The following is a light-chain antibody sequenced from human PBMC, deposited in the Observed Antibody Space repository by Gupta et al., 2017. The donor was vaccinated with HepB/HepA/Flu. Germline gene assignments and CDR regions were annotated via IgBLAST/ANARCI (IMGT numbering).Light chain of an antibody. CDR3: CSYAGSFSSRV. J-gene: IGLJ1*01. V-gene: IGLV2-11*01. Sequence: QSALTHPRSVSGSPGQSVTISCTGTSSDVGGYNYVSWYQQHPGKAPKFMIYDVTKRPSGVPDRFSGSKSGNTAFLTISELQAEDEADYYCCSYAGSFSSRVFGTGTRVTVL. CDR1: SSDVGGYNY. CDR2: DVT.